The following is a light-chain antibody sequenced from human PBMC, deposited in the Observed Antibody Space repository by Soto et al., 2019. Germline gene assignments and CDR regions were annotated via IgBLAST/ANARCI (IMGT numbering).Light chain of an antibody. J-gene: IGKJ1*01. V-gene: IGKV1-9*01. CDR2: DAS. CDR1: QGLNNY. Sequence: DIQLTQSPSFLSASVGDRVTITCRASQGLNNYVAWYQQKPGKAPKLLIYDASSLESGVPSRFSGSGSGTEFTLTISSLQPDDFATYYCQQYNSYWTFGQGTKVDIK. CDR3: QQYNSYWT.